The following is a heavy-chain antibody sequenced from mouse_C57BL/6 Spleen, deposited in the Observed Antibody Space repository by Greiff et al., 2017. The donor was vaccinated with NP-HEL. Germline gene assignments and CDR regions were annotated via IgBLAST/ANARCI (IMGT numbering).Heavy chain of an antibody. D-gene: IGHD2-1*01. CDR2: IDPSDSYT. CDR1: GYTFTSYW. J-gene: IGHJ4*01. CDR3: ARTGGNEAMDY. Sequence: QVQLKQPGAELVMPGASVKLSCKASGYTFTSYWMHWVKQRPGQGLEWIGEIDPSDSYTNYNQKFKGKSTLSVDKSSSTAYMQLSSLTSEDSAVYYCARTGGNEAMDYWGQGTSVTVSS. V-gene: IGHV1-69*01.